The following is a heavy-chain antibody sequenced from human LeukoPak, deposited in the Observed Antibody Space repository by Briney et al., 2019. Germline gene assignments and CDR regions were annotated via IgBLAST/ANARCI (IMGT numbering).Heavy chain of an antibody. Sequence: GGSLRLSCAASGFTFSSHAMTWVRQAPGKGLEWVSTISGTGGSTYYADSVKGRFTISRDDSKNTLYLQMNSLRAEDTAVYYCAKSRLVVTAFDYWGQGTLVTVSS. D-gene: IGHD4-23*01. V-gene: IGHV3-23*01. CDR3: AKSRLVVTAFDY. CDR1: GFTFSSHA. J-gene: IGHJ4*02. CDR2: ISGTGGST.